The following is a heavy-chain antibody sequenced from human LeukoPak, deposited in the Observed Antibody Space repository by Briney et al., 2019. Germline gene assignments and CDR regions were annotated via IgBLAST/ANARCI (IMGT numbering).Heavy chain of an antibody. CDR1: GFTFSSYS. Sequence: WGSLRLSCAASGFTFSSYSMNWVRQAPGKGLEWVSSISSSSSYIYYADSVKGRFTISRDNAKNSLYLQMNSLRAEDTAVYYCARGSTVTTGGPYFDYWGQGTLVTVSS. D-gene: IGHD4-17*01. V-gene: IGHV3-21*01. CDR2: ISSSSSYI. J-gene: IGHJ4*02. CDR3: ARGSTVTTGGPYFDY.